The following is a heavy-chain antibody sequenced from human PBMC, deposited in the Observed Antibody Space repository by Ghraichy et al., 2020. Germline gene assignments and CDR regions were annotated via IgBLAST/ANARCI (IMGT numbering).Heavy chain of an antibody. J-gene: IGHJ4*02. CDR1: GGSFSGYY. Sequence: SETLSLTCAVYGGSFSGYYWSWIRQPPGKGLEWIGEINHSGSTNYNPSLKSRVTISVDTSKNQFSLKLSSVTAADTAVYYCARGRGSSCNFDYWGQGTLVTVSS. CDR3: ARGRGSSCNFDY. CDR2: INHSGST. D-gene: IGHD6-13*01. V-gene: IGHV4-34*01.